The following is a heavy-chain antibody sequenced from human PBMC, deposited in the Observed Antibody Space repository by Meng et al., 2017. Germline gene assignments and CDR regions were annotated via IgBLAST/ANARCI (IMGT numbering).Heavy chain of an antibody. CDR3: ARGPGRQQLVRYYYSGMDV. V-gene: IGHV4-4*07. CDR1: GGSISSYY. D-gene: IGHD6-13*01. Sequence: SETLSLTCTVSGGSISSYYWSWIRQPAGKGLEWIGRIYTSGSTNYNPSLKSRVTMSVDTTKNQFSLKLSSVTAADTAVYYCARGPGRQQLVRYYYSGMDVWGQGTTVTVSS. J-gene: IGHJ6*02. CDR2: IYTSGST.